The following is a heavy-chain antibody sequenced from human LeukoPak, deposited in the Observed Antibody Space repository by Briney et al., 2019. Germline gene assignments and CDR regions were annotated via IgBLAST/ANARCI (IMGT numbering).Heavy chain of an antibody. V-gene: IGHV3-53*01. D-gene: IGHD1-26*01. Sequence: GGSLRLSCAASGFTVSSNYMSWVRQAPGKGLEWVSVIYSGGSTYYADSVKGRFTISRDNSKNTLYLQMNSLRAEDTAVYYCARAGGTRENYFDYWGQGTLVTVSS. CDR1: GFTVSSNY. CDR2: IYSGGST. J-gene: IGHJ4*02. CDR3: ARAGGTRENYFDY.